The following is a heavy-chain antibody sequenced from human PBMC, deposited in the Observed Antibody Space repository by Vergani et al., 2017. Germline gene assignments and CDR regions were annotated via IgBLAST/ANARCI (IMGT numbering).Heavy chain of an antibody. D-gene: IGHD3-10*01. CDR1: DSSIMTNPY. Sequence: QVQLQESGPGLVKPSETLTLTCDVSDSSIMTNPYWGWFRQSPGKGLEWIGCIHHSGDTHYNSSLKSRVSISIVSSSKFSLSLTSVTAAEPAIYYWARHRGSGGFFPSFYFYGDGVLGHGTTVTVSS. J-gene: IGHJ6*02. CDR2: IHHSGDT. V-gene: IGHV4-38-2*01. CDR3: ARHRGSGGFFPSFYFYGDGV.